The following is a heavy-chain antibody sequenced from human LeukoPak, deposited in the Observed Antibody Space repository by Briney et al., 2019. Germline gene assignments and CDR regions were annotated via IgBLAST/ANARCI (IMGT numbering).Heavy chain of an antibody. V-gene: IGHV3-7*01. CDR2: IKGDGSAK. CDR3: ARDAGFGGNSDF. J-gene: IGHJ4*02. CDR1: GFTFNIYW. D-gene: IGHD4-23*01. Sequence: TGGSLRLSCAASGFTFNIYWMMWVRQAPGKRLEWVAYIKGDGSAKHYVDSVRGRFTISRDNAENSLYLQMNSLRTEDTAVYYCARDAGFGGNSDFWGQGTLVTVSS.